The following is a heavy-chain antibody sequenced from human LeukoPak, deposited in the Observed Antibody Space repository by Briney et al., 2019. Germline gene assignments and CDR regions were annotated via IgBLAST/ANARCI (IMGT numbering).Heavy chain of an antibody. V-gene: IGHV1-2*06. Sequence: GASVKASCKASGYTFTGYYMHWVRQAPGQGLEWMGRTNPNSGGTNYAQKFQGRVTMTRDTSISTAYMELSRLRSDDTAVYYCARGGYYYDSIALGGTAGDIWGQGTMVTVSS. CDR3: ARGGYYYDSIALGGTAGDI. D-gene: IGHD3-22*01. CDR1: GYTFTGYY. J-gene: IGHJ3*02. CDR2: TNPNSGGT.